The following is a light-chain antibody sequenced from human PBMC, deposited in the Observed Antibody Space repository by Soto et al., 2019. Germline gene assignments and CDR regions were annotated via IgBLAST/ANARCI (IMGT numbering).Light chain of an antibody. V-gene: IGKV1-39*01. Sequence: EIQMTHSPSSLSASVGDRVTISRWASQSISNYLNWYQQKPGKAPKLLIYAASSLQSGVPSRFSGSGSGTDFTLTISSLQAEDFAVYYCQQYNNWPPMFGHGTKVDIK. CDR1: QSISNY. CDR2: AAS. CDR3: QQYNNWPPM. J-gene: IGKJ1*01.